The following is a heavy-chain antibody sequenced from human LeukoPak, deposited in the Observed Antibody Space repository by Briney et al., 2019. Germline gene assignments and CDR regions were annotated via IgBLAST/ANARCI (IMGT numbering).Heavy chain of an antibody. CDR1: GFTFSSYA. J-gene: IGHJ3*02. V-gene: IGHV3-30*04. Sequence: PGRSLRLSCAASGFTFSSYAMHWVRQAPGKGLEWVAVISYDGSNKYYADSVKGRFTISRDNSKNTLYLQMNSLRAEDTALYYCAKGINPVAGTDAFDIWGQGTMVTVSS. CDR2: ISYDGSNK. D-gene: IGHD6-19*01. CDR3: AKGINPVAGTDAFDI.